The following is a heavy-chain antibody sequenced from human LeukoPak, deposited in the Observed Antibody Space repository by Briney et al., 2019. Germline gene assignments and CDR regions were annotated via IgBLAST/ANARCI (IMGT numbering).Heavy chain of an antibody. J-gene: IGHJ4*02. CDR3: ARRATSGNYQMLHFDS. D-gene: IGHD1-7*01. V-gene: IGHV4-59*08. CDR1: GGSISDYY. CDR2: IYYSGST. Sequence: PSETLSLTCTVSGGSISDYYWSWIRQPAGKGLEWIGYIYYSGSTYYNPSLKSRVTISVDTSKNQFSLKLSSVTAADTAIYYCARRATSGNYQMLHFDSWGQGILVTVSS.